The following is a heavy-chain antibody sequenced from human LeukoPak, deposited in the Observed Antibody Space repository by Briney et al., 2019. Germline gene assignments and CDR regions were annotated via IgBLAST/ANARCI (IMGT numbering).Heavy chain of an antibody. D-gene: IGHD2-2*01. CDR3: ATSSRLDYQLLAEAFDI. V-gene: IGHV1-3*01. CDR2: INAGNGNT. Sequence: ASVKVSCKASGYTFTSYAMHWVRQAPGQRLEWMGWINAGNGNTKYSQKFQGRVTMTEDTSTDTAYMELSSLRSEDTAVYYCATSSRLDYQLLAEAFDIWGQGTMVTVSS. CDR1: GYTFTSYA. J-gene: IGHJ3*02.